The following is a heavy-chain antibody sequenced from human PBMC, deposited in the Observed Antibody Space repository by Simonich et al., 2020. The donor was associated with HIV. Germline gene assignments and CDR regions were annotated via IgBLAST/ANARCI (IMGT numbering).Heavy chain of an antibody. D-gene: IGHD1-26*01. V-gene: IGHV1-2*02. CDR2: GNPNRGGT. J-gene: IGHJ3*02. CDR1: GYTFTDYN. Sequence: QVQLVQSGAEVKKPGASVKVSCKASGYTFTDYNIHWVRQAPGKGLGWMGRGNPNRGGTDYPQKFQGRVTMTRDKSITTAYMELSRLRSDDTAFYYCATHGPGSYSSALDIWGQGTMVTVSS. CDR3: ATHGPGSYSSALDI.